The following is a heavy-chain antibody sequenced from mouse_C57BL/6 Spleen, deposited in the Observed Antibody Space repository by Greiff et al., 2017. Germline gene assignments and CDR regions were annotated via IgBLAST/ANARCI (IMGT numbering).Heavy chain of an antibody. D-gene: IGHD2-3*01. J-gene: IGHJ4*01. CDR1: GYAFSSSW. Sequence: QVQLKQSGPELVKPGASVKISCKASGYAFSSSWMNWVKQRPGKGLEWIGRIYPGDGDTNYNGEFKGKATLTAGKSSSTAYMQLSSLTSEDSAVYFCARSIYDGYYGVDDWGQGTSGTVSS. CDR2: IYPGDGDT. V-gene: IGHV1-82*01. CDR3: ARSIYDGYYGVDD.